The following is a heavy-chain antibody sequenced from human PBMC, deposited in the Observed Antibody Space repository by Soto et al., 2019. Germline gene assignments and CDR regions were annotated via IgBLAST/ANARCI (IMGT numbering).Heavy chain of an antibody. Sequence: EVQLLESGGGLVQPGGSLRLSCAASGFTFSSYAMSWVRQAPGKGLELVSAISGSGGSTYYADSVKGRFTISRDNSKNTLYLQMNSLRAEDTAVYYCAKGLTYMVRGTIDYWGQGTMVTVSS. D-gene: IGHD3-10*01. CDR2: ISGSGGST. CDR3: AKGLTYMVRGTIDY. J-gene: IGHJ4*02. CDR1: GFTFSSYA. V-gene: IGHV3-23*01.